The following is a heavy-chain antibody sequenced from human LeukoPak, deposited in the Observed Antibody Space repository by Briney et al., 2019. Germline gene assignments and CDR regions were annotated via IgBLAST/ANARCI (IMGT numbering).Heavy chain of an antibody. Sequence: PSETLSLTCTVSGGSISSYYWSWIRQPPGKGLEWIGYIYYSGNTNYNPSLKSRVTISVDTSKNQFSLKLSSVTAADTAVYYCARRYSSGWAIPYYFDYWGQGTLVTVSS. CDR1: GGSISSYY. V-gene: IGHV4-59*08. CDR3: ARRYSSGWAIPYYFDY. CDR2: IYYSGNT. D-gene: IGHD6-19*01. J-gene: IGHJ4*02.